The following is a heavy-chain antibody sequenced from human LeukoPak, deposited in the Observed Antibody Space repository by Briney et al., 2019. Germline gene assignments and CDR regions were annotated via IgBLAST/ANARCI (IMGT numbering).Heavy chain of an antibody. CDR2: ISSSRTSI. CDR3: ATEGRSTTPGY. V-gene: IGHV3-21*01. D-gene: IGHD6-13*01. CDR1: GFAFSSYT. Sequence: GGSLRLSCGASGFAFSSYTMIWVRQAPGMGLEWVSSISSSRTSIYYADSVKGRFTISRDNAKNSLYLQMNSLRAEDTSVYYCATEGRSTTPGYWGQGTLVIVSS. J-gene: IGHJ4*02.